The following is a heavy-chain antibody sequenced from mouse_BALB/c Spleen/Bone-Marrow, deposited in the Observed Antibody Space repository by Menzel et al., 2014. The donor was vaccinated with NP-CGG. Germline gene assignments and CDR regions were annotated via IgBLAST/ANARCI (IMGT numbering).Heavy chain of an antibody. V-gene: IGHV1-80*01. Sequence: ESGAELVRPGSSVKISCKASGYAISGYWMNWVKRRPGQGLEWIGQIYPGDDDTIYNGKFKGKATLTADKSSNTAYMQLSSLTSEDSAVYLCAREDYGNSWFAYWGQGTLVTVSA. CDR1: GYAISGYW. D-gene: IGHD2-1*01. CDR2: IYPGDDDT. CDR3: AREDYGNSWFAY. J-gene: IGHJ3*01.